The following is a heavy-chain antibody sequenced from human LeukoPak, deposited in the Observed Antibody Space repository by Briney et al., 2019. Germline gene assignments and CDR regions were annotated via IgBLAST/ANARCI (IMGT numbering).Heavy chain of an antibody. CDR1: GYRFTNFD. J-gene: IGHJ4*02. Sequence: ASVKVSCKTSGYRFTNFDINWVRQAPGQGLEWMGWMNPDNGNTGYAQKFQGTVSMSGDTSISTAFMVLSSLRSDDTAVYFCARGPRESSSSDYWGQGTLVTVSS. V-gene: IGHV1-8*01. D-gene: IGHD6-13*01. CDR2: MNPDNGNT. CDR3: ARGPRESSSSDY.